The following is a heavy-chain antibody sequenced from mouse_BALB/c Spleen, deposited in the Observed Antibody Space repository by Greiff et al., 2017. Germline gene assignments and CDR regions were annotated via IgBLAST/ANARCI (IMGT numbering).Heavy chain of an antibody. V-gene: IGHV2-4-1*01. CDR3: ARKGTTVVAEDAMDY. J-gene: IGHJ4*01. D-gene: IGHD1-1*01. CDR2: IWSGGST. CDR1: GFSLTSYG. Sequence: VQGVESGPGLVQPSQSLSITCTASGFSLTSYGVHWVRQSPGKGLEWLGVIWSGGSTDYNAAFITRLSISKDNSKSQVFFKMNSLQADDTAIYYCARKGTTVVAEDAMDYWGQGTSVTVSS.